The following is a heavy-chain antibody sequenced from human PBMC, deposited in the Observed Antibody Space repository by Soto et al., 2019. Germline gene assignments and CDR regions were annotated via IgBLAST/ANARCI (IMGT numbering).Heavy chain of an antibody. D-gene: IGHD4-4*01. J-gene: IGHJ4*02. CDR3: AGDYTRSFDY. V-gene: IGHV1-3*04. Sequence: ASVKVSCKASGYTFTTYAIHWVRQAPGQRLEWMGWINTGNGNTKYSQKFQGRVTITRDTSASTAYMELSSLRSEDTAVYYCAGDYTRSFDYWGQGTLVTVSS. CDR1: GYTFTTYA. CDR2: INTGNGNT.